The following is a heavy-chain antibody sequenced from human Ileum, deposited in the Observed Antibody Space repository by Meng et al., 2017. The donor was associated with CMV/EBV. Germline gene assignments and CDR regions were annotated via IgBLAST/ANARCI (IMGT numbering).Heavy chain of an antibody. CDR1: GFTLSSYW. D-gene: IGHD2-15*01. Sequence: GESLKISCAASGFTLSSYWMHWVRQAPGKGLVWVSSISSDGTYTNYADSVKGRFTISRDNAKNTLYLQMNSLRAEDTAVYYCTKAGKTGGGFNWLDPWGQGTLVTVSS. V-gene: IGHV3-74*01. J-gene: IGHJ5*02. CDR3: TKAGKTGGGFNWLDP. CDR2: ISSDGTYT.